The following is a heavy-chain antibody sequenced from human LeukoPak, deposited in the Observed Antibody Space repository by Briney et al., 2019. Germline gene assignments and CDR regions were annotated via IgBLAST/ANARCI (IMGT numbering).Heavy chain of an antibody. D-gene: IGHD3-10*01. Sequence: GGSLRLSCAASGFTFSSYGMHWVRQAPGKGLEWVAVISYDGSNKYYADSVKGRFTISRDNSKNTLYLQMNSLRAEDTAVYYCARVYGTMVRGPRLEAFDYWGQGTLVTVSS. CDR3: ARVYGTMVRGPRLEAFDY. CDR2: ISYDGSNK. V-gene: IGHV3-30*03. J-gene: IGHJ4*02. CDR1: GFTFSSYG.